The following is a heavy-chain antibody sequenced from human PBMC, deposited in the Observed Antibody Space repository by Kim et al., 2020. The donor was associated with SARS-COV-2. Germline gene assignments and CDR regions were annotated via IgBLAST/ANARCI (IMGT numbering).Heavy chain of an antibody. CDR2: IYYSGST. CDR1: GGSISSSSYY. D-gene: IGHD3-10*01. CDR3: ARLGSIGSGIVWFDP. V-gene: IGHV4-39*01. J-gene: IGHJ5*02. Sequence: SETLSLTCTVSGGSISSSSYYWGWIRQPPGKGLEWIGSIYYSGSTYYNPSLKSRVTISVDTSKNQFSLKLSSVTAADTAVYYCARLGSIGSGIVWFDPWGQGTLVTVSS.